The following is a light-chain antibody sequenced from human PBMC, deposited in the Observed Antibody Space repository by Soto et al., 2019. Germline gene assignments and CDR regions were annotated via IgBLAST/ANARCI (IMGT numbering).Light chain of an antibody. CDR1: QIISSY. J-gene: IGKJ1*01. V-gene: IGKV1-39*01. CDR3: QQSYSTPT. CDR2: AAS. Sequence: DIQMTQSPSSRSASVGDRVTMTCRASQIISSYLNWYQQKPGKAPKLLIYAASSLQSGVPSRFSGSGSGTDFTLTISSLQPEDFATYYCQQSYSTPTFGQGTKVEIK.